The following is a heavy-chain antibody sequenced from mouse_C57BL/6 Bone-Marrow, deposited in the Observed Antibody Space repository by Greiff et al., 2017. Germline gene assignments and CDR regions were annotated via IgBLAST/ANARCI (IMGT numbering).Heavy chain of an antibody. J-gene: IGHJ4*01. V-gene: IGHV1-59*01. CDR1: GYTFTSYW. Sequence: QVQLQQPGAELVRPGTSVKLSCKASGYTFTSYWMHWVKQRPGQGLEWIGVIDPSDSYTNYNQKFKGKDTMTGDTSSSTAYMQLSSLTSEDSAVYNCANTAPTDYWGKGTSVTVSS. CDR2: IDPSDSYT. CDR3: ANTAPTDY. D-gene: IGHD1-2*01.